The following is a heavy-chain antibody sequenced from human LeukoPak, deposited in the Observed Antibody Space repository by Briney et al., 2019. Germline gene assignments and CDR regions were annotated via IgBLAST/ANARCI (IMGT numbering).Heavy chain of an antibody. Sequence: PGGSLRVSCAASGFPFDIYNMNWVRQAPGKGLEWVSSIGGSGSHIYYADSMKGRFTISRDNAKNSLYLQMNSLGAEDTAVYFCARGGGYCSLQNCRGIGNRFGSWGQGTLVTVSS. CDR3: ARGGGYCSLQNCRGIGNRFGS. J-gene: IGHJ5*01. CDR2: IGGSGSHI. V-gene: IGHV3-21*01. D-gene: IGHD2-15*01. CDR1: GFPFDIYN.